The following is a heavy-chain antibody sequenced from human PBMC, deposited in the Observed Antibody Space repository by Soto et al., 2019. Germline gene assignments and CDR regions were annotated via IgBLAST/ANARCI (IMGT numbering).Heavy chain of an antibody. D-gene: IGHD3-10*01. CDR1: GGSISSGDYY. V-gene: IGHV4-30-4*01. CDR3: ARDVLSVPKDYGMDV. J-gene: IGHJ6*02. Sequence: SETLSLTCTVSGGSISSGDYYWSWIRQPPGKGLEWIGYIYYSGSTYYNTSLKSRVTISVDTSKNQFSLKLSSVTAADTALYYCARDVLSVPKDYGMDVRGQGTTVTVSS. CDR2: IYYSGST.